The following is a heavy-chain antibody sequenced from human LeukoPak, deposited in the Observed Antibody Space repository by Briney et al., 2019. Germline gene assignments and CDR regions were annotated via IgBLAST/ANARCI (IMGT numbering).Heavy chain of an antibody. CDR1: GGSISSYF. V-gene: IGHV4-4*07. D-gene: IGHD3-22*01. Sequence: SETLSLTCTVSGGSISSYFWSWIRQPAGKGLDWIGRIYSSGSTKYNPSLKSRVTMSVDTSKNQFSLKLSSVTAADTAVYYCARAISNDDNSGYYYWGQGTLVTVSS. CDR2: IYSSGST. CDR3: ARAISNDDNSGYYY. J-gene: IGHJ4*02.